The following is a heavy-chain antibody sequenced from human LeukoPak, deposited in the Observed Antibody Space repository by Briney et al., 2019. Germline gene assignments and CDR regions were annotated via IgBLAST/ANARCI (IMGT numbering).Heavy chain of an antibody. D-gene: IGHD6-19*01. CDR1: GFTFSDYY. J-gene: IGHJ4*02. CDR2: ISSSSSYT. V-gene: IGHV3-11*05. Sequence: PGRSLRLSCAASGFTFSDYYMSWIRQAPGKGLEWVSYISSSSSYTNYADSVKGRFTISRDNAKNSLYLQMNSLRAEDPAVYYCARVSSSGSFDYWGQGTLVTVSS. CDR3: ARVSSSGSFDY.